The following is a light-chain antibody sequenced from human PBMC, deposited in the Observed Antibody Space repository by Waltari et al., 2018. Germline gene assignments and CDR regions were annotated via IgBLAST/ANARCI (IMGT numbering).Light chain of an antibody. Sequence: IVMTQSPLSLPVTPGEPASISCRSVQSLLRSDGHNYVDWYLQKPGQSPQLLIYLGSNRASGVPDRFSGSGSGTDFTLKISRVEAEDVGVYYCMQAQQDPRTFGPGTKVDIK. V-gene: IGKV2-28*01. CDR2: LGS. CDR3: MQAQQDPRT. J-gene: IGKJ3*01. CDR1: QSLLRSDGHNY.